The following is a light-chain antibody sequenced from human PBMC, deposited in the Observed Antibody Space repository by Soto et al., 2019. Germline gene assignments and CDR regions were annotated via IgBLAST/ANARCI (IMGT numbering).Light chain of an antibody. CDR1: QSTSDS. Sequence: DIQMTQSPSSLSASVGDRVTITCRASQSTSDSLNWYQHKPGTAPKLLIYAASSLQSGVPSRFSGGGSGTDFTLTISSMQPEDFVTYFCQQSFSFPATFGGGTKVEIK. CDR3: QQSFSFPAT. CDR2: AAS. V-gene: IGKV1-39*01. J-gene: IGKJ4*01.